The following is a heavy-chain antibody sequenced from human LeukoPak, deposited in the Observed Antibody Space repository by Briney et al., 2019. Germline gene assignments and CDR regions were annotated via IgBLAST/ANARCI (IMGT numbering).Heavy chain of an antibody. D-gene: IGHD1-20*01. V-gene: IGHV3-74*01. CDR3: LRDLNWSLDQ. CDR1: GFTFSSYG. CDR2: TKSDGITI. Sequence: GGSLRLSCAASGFTFSSYGMHWVRQAPGKGLVWVSRTKSDGITITYADSVKGRFTISRDNAKNTLYLQMNSLRAEDTAVYYCLRDLNWSLDQWGQGTLVTVSS. J-gene: IGHJ4*02.